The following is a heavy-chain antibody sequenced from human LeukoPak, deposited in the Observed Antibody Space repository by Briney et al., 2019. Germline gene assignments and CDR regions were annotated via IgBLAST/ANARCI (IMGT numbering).Heavy chain of an antibody. J-gene: IGHJ3*02. D-gene: IGHD1-26*01. CDR1: GFTFDDYA. Sequence: PGGSLRLSCAASGFTFDDYAMHWVRQAPGKGLEWVSGISRNSGSIGYADSVKGRFTISRDNAKNSLYLQMNSLRAEDMALYYCAVLSGSPGIDAFDIWGQGTMVTVSS. CDR2: ISRNSGSI. V-gene: IGHV3-9*03. CDR3: AVLSGSPGIDAFDI.